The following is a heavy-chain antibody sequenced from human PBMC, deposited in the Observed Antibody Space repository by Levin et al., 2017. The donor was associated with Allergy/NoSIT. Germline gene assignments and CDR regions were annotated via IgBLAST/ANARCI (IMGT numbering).Heavy chain of an antibody. Sequence: GASLPLSFSFFSFTFSIFSFFLCCLAPWPFLSFFSSLLLPRRPLSYADSVKGRFTISRDNAKNSLYLQMNSLRDEDTAVYYCARVFSYYYYMDVWGKGTTVTVSS. CDR2: LLLPRRPL. J-gene: IGHJ6*03. CDR1: SFTFSIFS. V-gene: IGHV3-48*02. CDR3: ARVFSYYYYMDV.